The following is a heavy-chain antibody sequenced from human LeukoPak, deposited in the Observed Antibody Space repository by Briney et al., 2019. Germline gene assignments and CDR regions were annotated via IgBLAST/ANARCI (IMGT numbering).Heavy chain of an antibody. CDR2: ISSSSSYI. D-gene: IGHD6-19*01. V-gene: IGHV3-21*01. CDR3: ARGARSSGWYFDY. CDR1: GFTFSSYS. J-gene: IGHJ4*02. Sequence: GGSLRLSCAASGFTFSSYSMNWVRQAPGKGLEWVSSISSSSSYIYYADSVKGRFTISRGNAKNSLYLQMNSLRAEDTAVYYCARGARSSGWYFDYWGQGTLVTVSS.